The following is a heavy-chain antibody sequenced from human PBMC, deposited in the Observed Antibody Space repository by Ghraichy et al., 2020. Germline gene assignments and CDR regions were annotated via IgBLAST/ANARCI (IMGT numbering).Heavy chain of an antibody. CDR2: ISSSSSYT. CDR3: ARAGEVLLWFGDPGHFDY. V-gene: IGHV3-11*06. CDR1: GFTFSDYY. D-gene: IGHD3-10*01. Sequence: SLRLSCAASGFTFSDYYMSWIRQAPGKGLEWVSYISSSSSYTNYADSVKGRFTISRDNAKNSLYLQMNSLRAEDTAVYYCARAGEVLLWFGDPGHFDYWGQGTLVTVSS. J-gene: IGHJ4*02.